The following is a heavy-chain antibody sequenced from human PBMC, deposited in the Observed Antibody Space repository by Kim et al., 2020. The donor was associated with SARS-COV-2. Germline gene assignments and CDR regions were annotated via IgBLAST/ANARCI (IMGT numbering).Heavy chain of an antibody. V-gene: IGHV3-30*18. Sequence: GGSLRLSCAASGFTFSNYGMHWVRQAPGKGLEWVAVISNDGNKKYYANSVKDRFTISRDSSKNTVYLQMNSLRAEDTAVYYCAKRGDDILTGKHYFDYWGQRTLVTVSS. CDR1: GFTFSNYG. CDR2: ISNDGNKK. CDR3: AKRGDDILTGKHYFDY. D-gene: IGHD3-9*01. J-gene: IGHJ4*02.